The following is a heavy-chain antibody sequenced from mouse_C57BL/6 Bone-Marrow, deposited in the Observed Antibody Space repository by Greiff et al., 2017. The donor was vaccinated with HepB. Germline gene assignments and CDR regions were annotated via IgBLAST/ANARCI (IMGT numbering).Heavy chain of an antibody. V-gene: IGHV1-55*01. CDR1: GYTFTSYW. CDR2: IYPGSGST. CDR3: ARLGVYYDYYAMDY. D-gene: IGHD1-1*01. J-gene: IGHJ4*01. Sequence: QVQLQQPGAELVKPGASVKMSCKASGYTFTSYWITWVKQRPGQGLEWIGDIYPGSGSTNYNVKFKSKATLTVDTSSSTAYMQLSSLTSEDSAVYYCARLGVYYDYYAMDYWGQGTSVTVSS.